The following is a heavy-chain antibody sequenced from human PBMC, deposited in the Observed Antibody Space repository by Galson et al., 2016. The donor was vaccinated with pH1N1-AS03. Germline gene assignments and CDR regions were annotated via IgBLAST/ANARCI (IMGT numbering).Heavy chain of an antibody. D-gene: IGHD1-26*01. V-gene: IGHV4-61*02. CDR1: GGSISGGSYY. Sequence: TLSLTCTVSGGSISGGSYYWSWIRQTAGEGLEWIGRIHVSGSTDNNPSLQSRVSISMDTSKNQISLDLYSVAAAATAIYYCARGTREGKSDFDYWGQGTLVTVSS. CDR2: IHVSGST. CDR3: ARGTREGKSDFDY. J-gene: IGHJ4*02.